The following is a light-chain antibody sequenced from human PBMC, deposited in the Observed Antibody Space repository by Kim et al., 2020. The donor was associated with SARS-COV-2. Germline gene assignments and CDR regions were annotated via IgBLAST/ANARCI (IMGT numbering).Light chain of an antibody. CDR1: QDISSW. CDR2: KAS. V-gene: IGKV1D-12*01. CDR3: QQTHGFPLT. Sequence: DIQMTQSPSSVSASVGDRVTITCRASQDISSWLAWYQQKPGKAPKVLIYKASNLQSGVPSRFSGSGSGTDFTLTINGLQPEDFATYDCQQTHGFPLTFGGGTKVDIK. J-gene: IGKJ4*01.